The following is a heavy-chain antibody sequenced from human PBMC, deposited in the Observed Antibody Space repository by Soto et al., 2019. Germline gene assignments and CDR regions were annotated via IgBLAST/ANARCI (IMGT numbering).Heavy chain of an antibody. Sequence: SETLSLTCNVSGFSISNYYWTWVRQSPEKGLEWIGYMYYNGNINYNPSLKSRVTISIDTSKNQFSLTLKSVTAADTAVYYCASGGNWFDPWGQGTLVTVSS. V-gene: IGHV4-59*01. D-gene: IGHD3-16*01. J-gene: IGHJ5*02. CDR2: MYYNGNI. CDR1: GFSISNYY. CDR3: ASGGNWFDP.